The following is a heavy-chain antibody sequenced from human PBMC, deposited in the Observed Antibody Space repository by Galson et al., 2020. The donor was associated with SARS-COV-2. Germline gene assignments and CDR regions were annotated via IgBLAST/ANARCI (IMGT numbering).Heavy chain of an antibody. CDR3: ARDPPSTGYYVSDY. CDR1: GFTFSSYS. J-gene: IGHJ4*02. CDR2: ISSSSSYI. V-gene: IGHV3-21*01. Sequence: ASVKVSCAASGFTFSSYSMNWVRQAPGKGLEWVSSISSSSSYIYYADSVKGRFTISRDNAKNSLYLQMNSLRAEDTAVYYCARDPPSTGYYVSDYWGQGTLVTVSS. D-gene: IGHD3-9*01.